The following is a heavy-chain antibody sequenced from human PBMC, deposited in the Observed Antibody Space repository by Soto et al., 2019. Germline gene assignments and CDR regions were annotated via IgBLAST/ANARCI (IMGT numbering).Heavy chain of an antibody. CDR2: IIPIFGTA. J-gene: IGHJ4*02. CDR1: GGTLSSYA. V-gene: IGHV1-69*13. Sequence: ASVKVSCKASGGTLSSYAISWVRQAPGQGLEWMGGIIPIFGTANYAQKFQGRVTITADESTSTAYMELSSLRSEDTAVYYCAKAYYYDSSGPLDYWGQGTLVTVSS. CDR3: AKAYYYDSSGPLDY. D-gene: IGHD3-22*01.